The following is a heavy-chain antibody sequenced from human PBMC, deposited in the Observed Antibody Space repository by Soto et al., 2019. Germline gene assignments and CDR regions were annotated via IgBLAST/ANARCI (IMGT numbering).Heavy chain of an antibody. CDR2: TNPNSGGT. CDR1: GYTFTGYY. Sequence: ASVKVSCKASGYTFTGYYMHWVRQAPGQGLEWMGWTNPNSGGTNYAQKFQGWVTMTRDTSISTAYMELSRLRSDDTAVYYCAREGGASQYGSGLPYYYYYHMDVWCKGTTVTVSS. D-gene: IGHD3-10*01. CDR3: AREGGASQYGSGLPYYYYYHMDV. J-gene: IGHJ6*03. V-gene: IGHV1-2*04.